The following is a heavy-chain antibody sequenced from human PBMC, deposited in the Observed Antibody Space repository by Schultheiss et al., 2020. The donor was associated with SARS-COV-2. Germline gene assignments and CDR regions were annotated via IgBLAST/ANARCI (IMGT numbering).Heavy chain of an antibody. D-gene: IGHD5-24*01. J-gene: IGHJ4*02. V-gene: IGHV4-59*01. CDR1: GGSISSYY. Sequence: SETLSLTCTVSGGSISSYYWIWVRQPPGKDLEWIGYIYYSGDTKYNPSLKSRVTISIDTSKNQFSLKLTSVTAEDPAVYYCARGPDGHKRGGVDYWGQGTLVTVSS. CDR3: ARGPDGHKRGGVDY. CDR2: IYYSGDT.